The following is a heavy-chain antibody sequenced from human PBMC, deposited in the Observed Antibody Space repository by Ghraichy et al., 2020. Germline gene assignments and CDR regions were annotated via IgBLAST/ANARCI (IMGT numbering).Heavy chain of an antibody. CDR2: IKQDGSEK. CDR3: ARDLEPRGYSGSYDY. Sequence: GGSLRLSCAASGFTFSSYWMSWVRQAPGKGLDWVANIKQDGSEKYYVDSVKGRFTISRDNAKNSLYLQMNSLRAEDTAVYYCARDLEPRGYSGSYDYWGQGTLVTVSS. J-gene: IGHJ4*02. CDR1: GFTFSSYW. D-gene: IGHD1-26*01. V-gene: IGHV3-7*01.